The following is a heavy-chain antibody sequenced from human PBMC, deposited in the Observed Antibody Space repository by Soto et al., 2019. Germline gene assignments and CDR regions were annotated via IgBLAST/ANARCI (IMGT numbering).Heavy chain of an antibody. Sequence: QLQLQESGPGLVKPSETLSLICTVSGDSISSNGYHWGWICQPPGKGLEWIASVSYSGTTYYHPSLQSRVTISVDTSKNQFSLKLNSLTAADTAVYYCARHSSPYSYSDWFDPWGQGTLVTVSS. V-gene: IGHV4-39*01. CDR1: GDSISSNGYH. CDR2: VSYSGTT. CDR3: ARHSSPYSYSDWFDP. D-gene: IGHD1-26*01. J-gene: IGHJ5*02.